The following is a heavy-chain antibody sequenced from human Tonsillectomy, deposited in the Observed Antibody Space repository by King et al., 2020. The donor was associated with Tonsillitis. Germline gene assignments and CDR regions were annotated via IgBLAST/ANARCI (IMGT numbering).Heavy chain of an antibody. CDR1: GGSISSSSYY. V-gene: IGHV4-39*01. D-gene: IGHD3-10*01. CDR3: AVGPALLWFGELWDAFDI. Sequence: QLQESGPGLVKPSETLSLTCTVSGGSISSSSYYWGWIRQPPGKGLEWIGSICYSVTTYYNPSLKSRVTISVDTAKNQFSLKLHSVTAADTAVYYCAVGPALLWFGELWDAFDIWGQGTMVTVSS. J-gene: IGHJ3*02. CDR2: ICYSVTT.